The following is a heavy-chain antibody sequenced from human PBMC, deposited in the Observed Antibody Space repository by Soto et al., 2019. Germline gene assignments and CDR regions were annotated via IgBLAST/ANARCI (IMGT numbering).Heavy chain of an antibody. CDR2: ISAYIGNT. Sequence: GASVKVSCKASGYTFTSYGISWVRQAPGQGLEWMGWISAYIGNTNYAQKLQGRVTMTTDTSTSTAYMELSSLRSEDTAVYYCAREYPAPLYYFDYWGQGTLVTVSS. CDR3: AREYPAPLYYFDY. J-gene: IGHJ4*02. V-gene: IGHV1-18*01. CDR1: GYTFTSYG.